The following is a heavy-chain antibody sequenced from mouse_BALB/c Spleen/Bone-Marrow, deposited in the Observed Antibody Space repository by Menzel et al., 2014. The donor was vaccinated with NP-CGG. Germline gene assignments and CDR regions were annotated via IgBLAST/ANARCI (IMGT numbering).Heavy chain of an antibody. CDR3: ARTAY. Sequence: QVQLQQSGAELVKPGAPVKLSCKASGYTFTDYWMNWVKQRPGRGLEWIGRIDPSDSETHYNQKFKDKATLTVDKSSTTAYIRRSNLTSEDSAVYYCARTAYWGQGTLVAVSA. CDR1: GYTFTDYW. CDR2: IDPSDSET. V-gene: IGHV1-69*02. J-gene: IGHJ3*01.